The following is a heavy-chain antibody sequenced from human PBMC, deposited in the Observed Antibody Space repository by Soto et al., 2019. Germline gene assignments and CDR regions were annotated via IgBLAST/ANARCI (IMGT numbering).Heavy chain of an antibody. J-gene: IGHJ4*02. CDR3: AKDQASGQGSFDS. CDR2: ISYDGSNQ. CDR1: GFTFNIYG. V-gene: IGHV3-30*18. Sequence: GGSLRLSCAASGFTFNIYGMHWVRQAPDKGLEWVALISYDGSNQYYADSVKGRFTISRDNSKNSLFLQMNSLRADDTAVYYCAKDQASGQGSFDSWGQGTLVTVSS.